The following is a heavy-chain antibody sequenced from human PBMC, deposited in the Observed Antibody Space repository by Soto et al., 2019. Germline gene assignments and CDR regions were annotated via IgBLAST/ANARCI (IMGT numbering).Heavy chain of an antibody. CDR1: GFTFTSSA. CDR3: AASDLRDDSRGYFDL. Sequence: QMQLVQSGPEVKKPGTSVKVSCKASGFTFTSSAVQWVRQARGQRLEWIGWIVVGSGNTNYAQKFQERVTITRDMSTSTAYMELSSLRSEDTAVYYCAASDLRDDSRGYFDLWGRGTLVTVSS. V-gene: IGHV1-58*01. CDR2: IVVGSGNT. D-gene: IGHD3-22*01. J-gene: IGHJ2*01.